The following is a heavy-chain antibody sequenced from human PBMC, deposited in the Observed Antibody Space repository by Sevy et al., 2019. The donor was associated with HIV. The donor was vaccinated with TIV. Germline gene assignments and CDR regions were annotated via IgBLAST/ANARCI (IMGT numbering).Heavy chain of an antibody. J-gene: IGHJ4*02. Sequence: GGSLRLSCAASGFTFSSYAMTWVRQAPGKGLEWVSTISGSADSTYYADSVKGRFTISRDNSKNTLYLQMNSLRADDTAVYYCAKRPGNSNWYYFDYWGQGTLVTVSS. CDR3: AKRPGNSNWYYFDY. V-gene: IGHV3-23*01. CDR1: GFTFSSYA. D-gene: IGHD4-4*01. CDR2: ISGSADST.